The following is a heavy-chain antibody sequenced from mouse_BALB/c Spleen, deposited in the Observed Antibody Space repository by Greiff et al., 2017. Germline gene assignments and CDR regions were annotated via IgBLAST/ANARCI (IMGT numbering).Heavy chain of an antibody. CDR1: GFTFSSYG. Sequence: EVKLMESGGGLVQPGGSLKLSCAASGFTFSSYGMSWVRQTPDKRLELVATINSNGGSTYYPDSVKGRFTISRDNAKNTLYLQMSSLKSEDTAMYYCARDRAYGYDEVFAYWGQGTLVTVSA. V-gene: IGHV5-6-3*01. D-gene: IGHD2-2*01. J-gene: IGHJ3*01. CDR2: INSNGGST. CDR3: ARDRAYGYDEVFAY.